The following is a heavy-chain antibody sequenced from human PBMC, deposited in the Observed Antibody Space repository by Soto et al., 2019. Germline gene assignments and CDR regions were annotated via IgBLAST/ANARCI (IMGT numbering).Heavy chain of an antibody. D-gene: IGHD3-10*01. V-gene: IGHV3-23*01. CDR2: ISGSGGST. J-gene: IGHJ4*02. Sequence: GGSLRLSCAASGFTFSSYAMSWVRQAPGKGLEWFSAISGSGGSTYYADSVKGRFTISRDNSKNTLYLQMNSLRAEDTAVYYCAKDYPQITMVRGVLDYWGQGTLVTVSS. CDR1: GFTFSSYA. CDR3: AKDYPQITMVRGVLDY.